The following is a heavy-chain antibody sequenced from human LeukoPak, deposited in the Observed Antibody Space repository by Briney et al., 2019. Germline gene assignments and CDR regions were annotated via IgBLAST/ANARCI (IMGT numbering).Heavy chain of an antibody. Sequence: GGSLRPSCGASGLTFNNYGTDWVRQAPGEGLRWVAFIRYDVTAQYYAGSVKGRFTISRANSRTTLFLQVYSVRPEDTVVCCCARGNSNGFEIWGQGTTV. V-gene: IGHV3-30*02. D-gene: IGHD1-7*01. CDR1: GLTFNNYG. CDR3: ARGNSNGFEI. CDR2: IRYDVTAQ. J-gene: IGHJ3*02.